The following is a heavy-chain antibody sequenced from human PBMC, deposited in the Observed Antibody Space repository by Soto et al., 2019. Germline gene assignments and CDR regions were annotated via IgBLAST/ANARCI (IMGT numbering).Heavy chain of an antibody. Sequence: EVQLLESGGGLVQPGGSLRLSCAASGFTFSSYAMSWVRQAPGKWLEWVSAISGSGGSTYYADSVKGRFTISRDNSKNTLYLQMNSLRADDTAVYYCARRPTVTPFDSWGQGTLVTVSS. J-gene: IGHJ4*02. V-gene: IGHV3-23*01. CDR1: GFTFSSYA. CDR2: ISGSGGST. D-gene: IGHD4-17*01. CDR3: ARRPTVTPFDS.